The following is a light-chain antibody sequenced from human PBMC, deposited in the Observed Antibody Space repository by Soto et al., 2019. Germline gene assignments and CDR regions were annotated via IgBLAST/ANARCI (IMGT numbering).Light chain of an antibody. Sequence: QDVVTQPPSASGTPGQRVTISCSGSSSNIGSNYVYWYQQLPGTAPKLLIYRNNQRPSGVPDRFSGSKSGTSASLAISGLRSEDEADYYCAAWDDSLSGRVVFGGGTKLTVL. V-gene: IGLV1-47*01. J-gene: IGLJ2*01. CDR1: SSNIGSNY. CDR2: RNN. CDR3: AAWDDSLSGRVV.